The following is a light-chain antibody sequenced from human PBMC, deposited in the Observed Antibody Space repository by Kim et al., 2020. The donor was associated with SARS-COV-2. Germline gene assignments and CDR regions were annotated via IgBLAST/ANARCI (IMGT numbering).Light chain of an antibody. V-gene: IGKV3-11*01. CDR1: QSVSNY. CDR2: DAS. Sequence: SWSPGERVTPTCRASQSVSNYLAWYQQKPGQAPRLLNYDASNRATGIPARFSGSGSGTDFTLTISRLEPEDFAIYYCQQRDAWPLTFGGGTKLEI. CDR3: QQRDAWPLT. J-gene: IGKJ4*01.